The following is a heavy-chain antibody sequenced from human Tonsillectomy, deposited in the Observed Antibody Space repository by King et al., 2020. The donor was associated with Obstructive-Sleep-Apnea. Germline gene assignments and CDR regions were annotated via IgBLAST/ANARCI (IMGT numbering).Heavy chain of an antibody. Sequence: VQLVESGGGVVQPGRSLRLSCAASGFTFSSYGMHWVRQAPGKGLEWVALMSYDGSNKYYADSVRGRFTVSRDNSKNTLFLQMNSLRVEETAVYYCAKDKGGRSGGCSDRWFNYPGMGVWAKGTTVAVSS. CDR1: GFTFSSYG. J-gene: IGHJ6*04. D-gene: IGHD2-15*01. CDR2: MSYDGSNK. CDR3: AKDKGGRSGGCSDRWFNYPGMGV. V-gene: IGHV3-30*18.